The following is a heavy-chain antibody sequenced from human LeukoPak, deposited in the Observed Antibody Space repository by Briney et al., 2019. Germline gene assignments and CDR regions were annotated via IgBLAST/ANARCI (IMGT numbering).Heavy chain of an antibody. CDR2: INPNSGGT. CDR3: ASINYYDILTGPANAFDI. J-gene: IGHJ3*02. CDR1: GYTFTGYY. Sequence: ASVKVSCKASGYTFTGYYMHWVRQAPGQGLEWMGWINPNSGGTNYAQKFQGRVTMTRDTSISTAYMELSRLRSDDTAVYYCASINYYDILTGPANAFDIWGQGQWSPSLQ. D-gene: IGHD3-9*01. V-gene: IGHV1-2*02.